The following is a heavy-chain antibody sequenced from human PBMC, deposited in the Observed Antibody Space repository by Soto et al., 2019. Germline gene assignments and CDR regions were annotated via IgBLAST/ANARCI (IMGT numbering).Heavy chain of an antibody. V-gene: IGHV3-30*18. Sequence: PGGSLRLSCAASGFTFSSYGMHWVRQAPGKGLEWVAVISYDGSNKYYADSVKGRFTISRDNSKNTLYLQMNSLRAEDTAVYYCAKLIHVDTAMVLSVLGAAFGMDVWGQGTTVTVSS. D-gene: IGHD5-18*01. CDR1: GFTFSSYG. J-gene: IGHJ6*02. CDR2: ISYDGSNK. CDR3: AKLIHVDTAMVLSVLGAAFGMDV.